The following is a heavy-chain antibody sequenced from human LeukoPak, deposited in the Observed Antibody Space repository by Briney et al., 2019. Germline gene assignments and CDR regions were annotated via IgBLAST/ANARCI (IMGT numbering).Heavy chain of an antibody. CDR2: ISGSGGST. V-gene: IGHV3-23*01. J-gene: IGHJ6*04. CDR1: GFTFSSYA. CDR3: AELGITMIGGV. D-gene: IGHD3-10*02. Sequence: GGSLRLSCSAAGFTFSSYAMSWVRQAPGKGLEWVSAISGSGGSTYYADSVKGRFTISRDNAKNSLYLQMNSLRAEDTAVYYCAELGITMIGGVWGKGTTVTISS.